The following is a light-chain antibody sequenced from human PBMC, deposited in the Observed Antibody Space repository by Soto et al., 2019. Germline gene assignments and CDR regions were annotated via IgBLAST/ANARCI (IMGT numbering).Light chain of an antibody. CDR2: DAS. V-gene: IGKV1-33*01. CDR1: QDISKF. CDR3: QQYDNRPFT. Sequence: DIQMTQSPSSLSASVGDRVSFTCQASQDISKFLNWYQHKPGQAPSLLIYDASKSQFGVPSRFSGSGSGTDFTFTISSLTPEDNATYYGQQYDNRPFTFGPGTKVDVK. J-gene: IGKJ3*01.